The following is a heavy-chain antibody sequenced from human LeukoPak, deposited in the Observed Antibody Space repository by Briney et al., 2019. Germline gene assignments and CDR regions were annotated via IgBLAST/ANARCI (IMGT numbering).Heavy chain of an antibody. CDR1: GFTFSSYS. CDR3: AKERCSNGVGCYYYYMDV. J-gene: IGHJ6*03. V-gene: IGHV3-21*01. CDR2: ISSSSSYI. D-gene: IGHD2-8*01. Sequence: PGGSLRLSCAASGFTFSSYSMNWVRQAPGKGLEWVSSISSSSSYIYYADSVKGRFTISRDNAKNSLYLQMNSLRAEDTAVYYCAKERCSNGVGCYYYYMDVWGKGTTVTISS.